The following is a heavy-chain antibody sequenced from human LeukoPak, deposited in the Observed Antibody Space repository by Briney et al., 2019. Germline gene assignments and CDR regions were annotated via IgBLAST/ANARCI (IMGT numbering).Heavy chain of an antibody. D-gene: IGHD3-22*01. CDR1: GFTFSSYS. V-gene: IGHV3-21*01. CDR3: ARDHYYDSSGYYHPFDY. J-gene: IGHJ4*02. Sequence: PGGSLRLSCAASGFTFSSYSMNWVRQAPGKGLEWVSSISSSSSYIYYADSVKGRFTISRDNAKNSLYLQMNSLRAEDTAVYYCARDHYYDSSGYYHPFDYWGQGTLVTVSS. CDR2: ISSSSSYI.